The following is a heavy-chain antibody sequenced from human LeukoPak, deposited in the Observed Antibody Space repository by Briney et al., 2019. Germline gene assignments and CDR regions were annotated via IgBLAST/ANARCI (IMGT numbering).Heavy chain of an antibody. D-gene: IGHD4-23*01. V-gene: IGHV4-4*07. Sequence: PSETLSLTCTVSGGSINSYYWSWVRQPAGKGLAWIGRIYSSGSTNYTPSLKSRVSMSVATSKNQFSLKLTSVTAADTAVYYCARGGKATVVTMWGQGILVTVSS. CDR2: IYSSGST. J-gene: IGHJ4*02. CDR1: GGSINSYY. CDR3: ARGGKATVVTM.